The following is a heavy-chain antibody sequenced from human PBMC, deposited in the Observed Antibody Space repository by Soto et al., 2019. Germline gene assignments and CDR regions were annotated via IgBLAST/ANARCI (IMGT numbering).Heavy chain of an antibody. CDR3: AKEAVLWFGELFGAFDI. D-gene: IGHD3-10*01. CDR2: ISYDGSNK. CDR1: GFTFSSYG. J-gene: IGHJ3*02. V-gene: IGHV3-30*18. Sequence: GGSLRLSCAASGFTFSSYGMHWVRQAPGKGLEWVAVISYDGSNKYYADSVKGRFTISRDNSKNTLYLQMNSLRAEDTAVYYCAKEAVLWFGELFGAFDIWGQGTMVTVSS.